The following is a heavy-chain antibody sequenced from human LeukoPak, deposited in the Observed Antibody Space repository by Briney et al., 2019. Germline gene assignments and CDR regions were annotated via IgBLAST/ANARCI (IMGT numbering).Heavy chain of an antibody. Sequence: SETLSLTCTVSGGSISSYYWSWIRQPPGKGLEWIGYIYYSGSTNYNPSLKSRVTISVDTSKNQFSLNLSSVSAADTAVSSCASSLDYYDSSDYWGQGTLVTVSS. CDR3: ASSLDYYDSSDY. CDR2: IYYSGST. J-gene: IGHJ4*02. D-gene: IGHD3-10*01. CDR1: GGSISSYY. V-gene: IGHV4-59*01.